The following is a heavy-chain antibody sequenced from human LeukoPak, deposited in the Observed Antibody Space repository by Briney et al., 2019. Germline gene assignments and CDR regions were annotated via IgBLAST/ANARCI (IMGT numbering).Heavy chain of an antibody. V-gene: IGHV1-2*02. Sequence: ASVKVSCKASGYTFTGYYMHWVRQAPGQGLEWMGWINPNSGGTNYAQKFQGRVTMTRDTSISTAYMELSRLRSDDTAVYYCARDSRYRGRYCSSTSCSIPPFDPWGQGTLVTVSS. D-gene: IGHD2-2*01. CDR2: INPNSGGT. J-gene: IGHJ5*02. CDR3: ARDSRYRGRYCSSTSCSIPPFDP. CDR1: GYTFTGYY.